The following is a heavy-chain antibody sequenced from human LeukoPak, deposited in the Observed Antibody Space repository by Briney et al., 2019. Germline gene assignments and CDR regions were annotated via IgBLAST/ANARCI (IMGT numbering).Heavy chain of an antibody. CDR2: IYYSGST. CDR1: GGSISSGDYY. Sequence: PSQTLSLTCTVSGGSISSGDYYWSWIRQPPGKGLGWIGHIYYSGSTYYNPSLKSRVTISVDTSKNQFSLKLSSVTAADTAVYYCARDDALDAFDIWGQGTMVTVSS. J-gene: IGHJ3*02. CDR3: ARDDALDAFDI. V-gene: IGHV4-30-4*08.